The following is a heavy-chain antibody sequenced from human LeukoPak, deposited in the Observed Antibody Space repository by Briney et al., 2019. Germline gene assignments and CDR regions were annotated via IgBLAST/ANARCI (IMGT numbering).Heavy chain of an antibody. CDR1: GFTFSSYW. V-gene: IGHV3-7*03. Sequence: GGSLRLSCAASGFTFSSYWMNWARQAPGKGLEWVASINHNGNVNYYVDSVKGRFTISRDNAKNSLYLQMSNLRAEDTAVYFWGGGGVLDVGAKGPRVTVSS. CDR3: GGGGVLDV. D-gene: IGHD3-16*01. J-gene: IGHJ6*04. CDR2: INHNGNVN.